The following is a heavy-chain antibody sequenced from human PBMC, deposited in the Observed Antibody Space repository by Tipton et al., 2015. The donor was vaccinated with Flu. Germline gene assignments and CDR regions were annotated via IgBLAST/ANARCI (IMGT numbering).Heavy chain of an antibody. J-gene: IGHJ4*02. CDR2: IYTSGST. Sequence: LSCTVSGGSISSGSYYWSWIRQPAGKGLEWIGRIYTSGSTNYNPSLKSRVTISVDTSKNQFSLKLSSVTAADTAVYYCARGRAVAGFRGFDYWGQGTLVTVSS. CDR3: ARGRAVAGFRGFDY. D-gene: IGHD6-19*01. V-gene: IGHV4-61*02. CDR1: GGSISSGSYY.